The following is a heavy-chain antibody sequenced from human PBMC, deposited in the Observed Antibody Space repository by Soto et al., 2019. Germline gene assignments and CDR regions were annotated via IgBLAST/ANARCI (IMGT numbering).Heavy chain of an antibody. CDR3: ARDDGDFWSGYYPAPFDY. CDR1: GFTFSSYS. CDR2: ISSSSSTI. J-gene: IGHJ4*02. V-gene: IGHV3-48*01. D-gene: IGHD3-3*01. Sequence: GGSLRLSCAASGFTFSSYSMNWVXXXXXXXXYWFSYISSSSSTIYYADSVKGRFTISRDNAKNSLYLQMNSLRAEDTAVYYCARDDGDFWSGYYPAPFDYWGQGTLVTVSS.